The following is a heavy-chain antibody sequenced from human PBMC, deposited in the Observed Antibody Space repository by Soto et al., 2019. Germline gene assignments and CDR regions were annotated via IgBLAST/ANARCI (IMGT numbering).Heavy chain of an antibody. CDR1: GFTFSSYS. D-gene: IGHD6-13*01. V-gene: IGHV3-21*01. CDR2: ISSSSSYI. Sequence: NPGGSLRLSCAAFGFTFSSYSMNWVRQAPGKGLEWVSSISSSSSYIYYADSVKGRFTISRDNAKNSLYLQMNSLRAEDTAVYYCARDTRPAAAPKWFDPWGQGTLVTVSS. J-gene: IGHJ5*02. CDR3: ARDTRPAAAPKWFDP.